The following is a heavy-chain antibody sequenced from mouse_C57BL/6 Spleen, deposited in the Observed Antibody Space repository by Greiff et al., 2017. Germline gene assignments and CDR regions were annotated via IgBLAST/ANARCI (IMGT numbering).Heavy chain of an antibody. Sequence: EVQLVESGGGLVQPKGSLKLSCAASGFTFNTYAMHWVRQAPGKGLEWVARIRSKSSNDATYYADSVKDRFTISRDDSQSMLYLQMNNLKTEDTAMYYCVRRGDGRYYAMDYWGQGTSVTVSS. CDR3: VRRGDGRYYAMDY. CDR2: IRSKSSNDAT. J-gene: IGHJ4*01. CDR1: GFTFNTYA. D-gene: IGHD2-3*01. V-gene: IGHV10-3*01.